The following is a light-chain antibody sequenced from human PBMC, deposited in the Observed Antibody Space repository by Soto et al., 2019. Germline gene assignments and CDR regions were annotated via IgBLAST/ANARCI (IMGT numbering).Light chain of an antibody. Sequence: QSVLTQPASVSGSPGQSITISCTGTSSDVGGYTYVSWYQQHPGKAPKLMIFDASNRPSGVCRRFSGSKSGNTASLTISGLQAEDEADYYCSSYTSSSPYAVGTGTKVSVL. CDR2: DAS. CDR3: SSYTSSSPYA. J-gene: IGLJ1*01. V-gene: IGLV2-14*01. CDR1: SSDVGGYTY.